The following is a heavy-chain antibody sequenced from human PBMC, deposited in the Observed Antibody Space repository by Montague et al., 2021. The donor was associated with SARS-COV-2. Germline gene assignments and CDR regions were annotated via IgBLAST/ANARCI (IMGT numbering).Heavy chain of an antibody. D-gene: IGHD3-3*01. CDR2: IYYSGST. J-gene: IGHJ6*02. V-gene: IGHV4-59*01. CDR1: GGSISSYY. CDR3: ARSRRTTIIGVGLSNYYGMDD. Sequence: SETLSLTCTVSGGSISSYYWSWIRQPPGKGLEWIGYIYYSGSTNYNPSLKSRVTISVDTSKNQFSLKLSSVTAAVTAVYYCARSRRTTIIGVGLSNYYGMDDWGQGAPVTVSS.